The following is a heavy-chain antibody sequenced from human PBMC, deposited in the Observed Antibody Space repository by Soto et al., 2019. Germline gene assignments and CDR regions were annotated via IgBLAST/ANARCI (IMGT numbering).Heavy chain of an antibody. J-gene: IGHJ4*02. CDR1: GFTFNTYA. V-gene: IGHV3-30*04. D-gene: IGHD3-10*01. CDR3: ARVAITVLRGVDY. CDR2: VSSDGSNK. Sequence: QVHLEESGGGVVHPGRSLRLSCAASGFTFNTYAVHWVRQAPGKGLEWVAVVSSDGSNKYYSDSVKGRFYISRDNSNNTLSLQMNSLRTEDTAVYYCARVAITVLRGVDYWGRGSLVTVSS.